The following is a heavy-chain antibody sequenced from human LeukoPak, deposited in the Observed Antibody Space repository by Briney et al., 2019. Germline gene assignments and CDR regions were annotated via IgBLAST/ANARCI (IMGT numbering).Heavy chain of an antibody. CDR1: GFTFSNYF. CDR2: IASDGSHT. CDR3: ARERQDTVIHSGAFDI. J-gene: IGHJ3*02. D-gene: IGHD2-21*02. Sequence: AGGSLRLSCAASGFTFSNYFMHWVRQAPDKGLEWVADIASDGSHTFYVESVKGRFTISRDNSKNTLYLQMNSLGPEDTAVYFCARERQDTVIHSGAFDIWGQGTMVTVSS. V-gene: IGHV3-30-3*01.